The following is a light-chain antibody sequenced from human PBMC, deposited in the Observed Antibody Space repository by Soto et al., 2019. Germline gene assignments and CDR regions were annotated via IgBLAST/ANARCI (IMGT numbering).Light chain of an antibody. Sequence: DLQMTQSPSTLSASVGDRVTITCRASQSISNWLAWYQQKPGKAPNLLISKASSLESGVPSRFSGSGSGTEFTLTISSLQPDDFATYFCQQYDTYSWTFGQGTKVEIK. CDR2: KAS. V-gene: IGKV1-5*03. J-gene: IGKJ1*01. CDR1: QSISNW. CDR3: QQYDTYSWT.